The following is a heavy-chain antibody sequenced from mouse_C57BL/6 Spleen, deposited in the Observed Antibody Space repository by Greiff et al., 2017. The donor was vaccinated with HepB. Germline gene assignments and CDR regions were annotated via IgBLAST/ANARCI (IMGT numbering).Heavy chain of an antibody. CDR2: IDPSDSYT. CDR3: ARAQATG. D-gene: IGHD3-2*02. J-gene: IGHJ2*01. CDR1: GYTFTSYW. Sequence: QVQLQQPGAELVRPGTSVKLSCKASGYTFTSYWMHWVKQRPGQGLEWIGVIDPSDSYTNYNQKFKGKATLTVDTSSSTAYMQLSSLTSEDSAVYYCARAQATGWGQGTTLTVSS. V-gene: IGHV1-59*01.